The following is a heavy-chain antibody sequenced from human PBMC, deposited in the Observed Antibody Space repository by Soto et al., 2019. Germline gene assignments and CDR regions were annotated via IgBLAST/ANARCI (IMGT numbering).Heavy chain of an antibody. CDR3: AKVLLPPGYCSSTSCYGLDY. CDR1: GFTFSSYG. D-gene: IGHD2-2*01. J-gene: IGHJ4*02. V-gene: IGHV3-30*18. CDR2: ISYDGSNK. Sequence: PVGSLRLSCAVSGFTFSSYGMHWVRQAPGKGLEWVAVISYDGSNKYYADSVKGRFTISRDNSKNTLYLQMNSLRAEDTAVYYYAKVLLPPGYCSSTSCYGLDYWGQGTLVTVSS.